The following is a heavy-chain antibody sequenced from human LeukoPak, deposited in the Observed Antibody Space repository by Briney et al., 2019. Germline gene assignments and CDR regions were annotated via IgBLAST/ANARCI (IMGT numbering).Heavy chain of an antibody. J-gene: IGHJ3*02. CDR2: INHSGST. V-gene: IGHV4-34*01. CDR3: AMLRRRGVAPDAFDI. CDR1: GGSFSGYY. Sequence: PSETLSLTCAVYGGSFSGYYWSWIRQPPGKGLEWIGEINHSGSTNYNPPLKSRVIISVDTSKNQFSLKLSSVTAADTAVYYCAMLRRRGVAPDAFDIWGQGTMVTVSS. D-gene: IGHD3-10*01.